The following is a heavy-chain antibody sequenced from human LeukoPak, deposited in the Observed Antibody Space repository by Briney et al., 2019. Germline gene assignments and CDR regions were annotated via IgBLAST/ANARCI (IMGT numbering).Heavy chain of an antibody. V-gene: IGHV3-48*03. D-gene: IGHD3-16*01. Sequence: GGSLRLSCAASGFTFNTYEMNWVRQAPGKGLGWISYISANGDTIYYADSVRGRFTISRDNAKNSLYLLMNSLRAEDTALYYCVSAYGGLLDYWGQGSLVTVSS. CDR3: VSAYGGLLDY. CDR1: GFTFNTYE. CDR2: ISANGDTI. J-gene: IGHJ4*02.